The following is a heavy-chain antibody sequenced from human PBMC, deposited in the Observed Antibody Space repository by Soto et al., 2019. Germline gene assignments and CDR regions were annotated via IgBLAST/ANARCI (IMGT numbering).Heavy chain of an antibody. CDR1: GYTLAELS. CDR3: ATGPTYYDILTGYS. Sequence: ASVKVSCKVSGYTLAELSMQWVRQAPGKGLEWMGGFDPEDGETIYAQKFQGRVTMTEDTSTDTAYMELSSLRSEDTAVYYCATGPTYYDILTGYSWGQGTLVTVSS. CDR2: FDPEDGET. D-gene: IGHD3-9*01. V-gene: IGHV1-24*01. J-gene: IGHJ5*02.